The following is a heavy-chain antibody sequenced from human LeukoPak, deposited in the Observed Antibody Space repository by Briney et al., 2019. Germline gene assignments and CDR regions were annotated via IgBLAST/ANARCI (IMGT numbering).Heavy chain of an antibody. CDR1: GYSISSDYY. J-gene: IGHJ4*02. V-gene: IGHV4-38-2*02. D-gene: IGHD2-8*01. Sequence: SETLSLACTVSGYSISSDYYWGWIRQPPGKGLEWIGNIYHSGSTYYNPSLKSRVTISVDTSKNQFCLRLYSVTAADTAVYYCASSDAVATPFDYWGQGTLVTVSS. CDR2: IYHSGST. CDR3: ASSDAVATPFDY.